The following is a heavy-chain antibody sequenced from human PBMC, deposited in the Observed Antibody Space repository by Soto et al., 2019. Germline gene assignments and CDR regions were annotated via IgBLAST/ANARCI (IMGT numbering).Heavy chain of an antibody. CDR2: ISGYNGNT. Sequence: QVQLVQSGAEVKKPGASVKVSCKASGYTFTSYGISWVRQAPGQGLEWMGWISGYNGNTYYAQRLQGRVTMTTDSSTSTAYMELRSLRSDDTAVYFCARDFFLTGCLDAFDVWGQGTMVTVSS. CDR1: GYTFTSYG. V-gene: IGHV1-18*01. J-gene: IGHJ3*01. D-gene: IGHD3-9*01. CDR3: ARDFFLTGCLDAFDV.